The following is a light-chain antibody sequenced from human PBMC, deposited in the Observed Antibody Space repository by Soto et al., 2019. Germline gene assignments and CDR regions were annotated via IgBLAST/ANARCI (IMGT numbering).Light chain of an antibody. CDR2: KAS. CDR1: QSISSR. Sequence: DIPMTQSPSTLSASVGDRVTITCRASQSISSRLAWYQQKQGKAPKLLIYKASSLERGVPSRFSGGGSGTDFTLTISSLQPDDFAAYYCQQYNTFPWTFGQGTKVEIK. J-gene: IGKJ1*01. CDR3: QQYNTFPWT. V-gene: IGKV1-5*03.